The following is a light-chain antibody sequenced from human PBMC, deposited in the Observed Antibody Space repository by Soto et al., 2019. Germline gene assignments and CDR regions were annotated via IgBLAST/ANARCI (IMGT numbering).Light chain of an antibody. Sequence: QSVLTQTPSASGTPGQRVSLSCSGSSNNIGRNTVIWYQQVPGTTHKVIIYSNSQRPSGVPDRFSGSKSGTSASLAISGLQSDDEEDYYCAAWDDSLNGVVFGGGTKVTVL. V-gene: IGLV1-44*01. CDR3: AAWDDSLNGVV. CDR2: SNS. J-gene: IGLJ2*01. CDR1: SNNIGRNT.